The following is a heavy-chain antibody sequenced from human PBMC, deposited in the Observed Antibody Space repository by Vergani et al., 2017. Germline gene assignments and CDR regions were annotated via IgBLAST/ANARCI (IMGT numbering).Heavy chain of an antibody. D-gene: IGHD4-17*01. CDR2: IWYDGSNK. J-gene: IGHJ3*02. CDR1: GFTFSSYG. V-gene: IGHV3-33*08. CDR3: ARDRALNYGDYGENDAFDI. Sequence: QVQLVESGGGVVQPGRSLRLSCAASGFTFSSYGMHWARQAPGKGLEWVAIIWYDGSNKYYADSVKGRFTISRDNSKNTLYLQMNSLRAEDTAVYYCARDRALNYGDYGENDAFDIWGQGTMVTVSS.